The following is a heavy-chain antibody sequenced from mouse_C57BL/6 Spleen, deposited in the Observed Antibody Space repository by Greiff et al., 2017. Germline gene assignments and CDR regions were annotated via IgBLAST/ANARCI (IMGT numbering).Heavy chain of an antibody. Sequence: QVQLQQPGAELVMPGASVKLSCKASGYTFTSYWMHWVKQRPGQGLEWIGEIDPSDSYTNYNQKFKGKSTLTVDKSSSTAYMQLSSLTSEDSAVYYCARGDYYAPGDAMDYWGQGTSVTVSS. D-gene: IGHD1-1*01. CDR2: IDPSDSYT. CDR3: ARGDYYAPGDAMDY. CDR1: GYTFTSYW. V-gene: IGHV1-69*01. J-gene: IGHJ4*01.